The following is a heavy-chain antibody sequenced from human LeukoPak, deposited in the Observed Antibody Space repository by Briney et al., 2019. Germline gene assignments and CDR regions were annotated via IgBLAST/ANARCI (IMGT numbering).Heavy chain of an antibody. J-gene: IGHJ5*02. V-gene: IGHV1-18*01. CDR2: ISAYNGNT. CDR1: GYTFTSYG. D-gene: IGHD3-16*01. Sequence: ASVKVSCKASGYTFTSYGISWVRQAPGQGLEWMGWISAYNGNTNYAQKLQGRVTMTTDTSTSTAYMELRSLRSDDTAVYYCARGGVGGAIDGYNWFDPWGQGTLVTVSS. CDR3: ARGGVGGAIDGYNWFDP.